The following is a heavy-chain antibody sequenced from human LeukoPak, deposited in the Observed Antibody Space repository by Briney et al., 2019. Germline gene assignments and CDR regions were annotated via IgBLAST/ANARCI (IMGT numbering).Heavy chain of an antibody. CDR3: AHWTRHDGYCGGGSCYGLDY. V-gene: IGHV2-5*02. Sequence: ESDPTLVNPTQTLTLTCTFSGFSLSTSGVGVGWVRQPPGKALEWLALIYWDDDERYSPSLKSRLTITKDTSKNQVVLTMTNMDPVDTATYYCAHWTRHDGYCGGGSCYGLDYWGQGTLVTVSS. D-gene: IGHD2-15*01. CDR1: GFSLSTSGVG. CDR2: IYWDDDE. J-gene: IGHJ4*02.